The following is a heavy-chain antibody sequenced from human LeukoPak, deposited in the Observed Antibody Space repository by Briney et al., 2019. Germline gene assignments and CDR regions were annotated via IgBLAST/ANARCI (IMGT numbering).Heavy chain of an antibody. J-gene: IGHJ4*02. D-gene: IGHD1-26*01. CDR2: IKSKTEGGTI. CDR3: TAVRWSGSYDY. Sequence: GGSLRLSCAASGFIFSNHAMSWVRQAPGKGLEWVGRIKSKTEGGTIDYAAPVKGRFTISRDDSKSTVYLQMNSLKTEDTAVYYCTAVRWSGSYDYWGQGALVTVSS. CDR1: GFIFSNHA. V-gene: IGHV3-15*01.